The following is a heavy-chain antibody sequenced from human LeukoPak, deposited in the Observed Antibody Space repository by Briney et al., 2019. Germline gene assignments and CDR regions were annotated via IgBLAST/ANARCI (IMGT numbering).Heavy chain of an antibody. J-gene: IGHJ4*02. CDR1: GFTFSSYS. Sequence: GGSLRLSCAASGFTFSSYSMNWVRQAPGKGLVWVTRMDSDGSATYYADSVQGRFTISRDNAKNTLYLQMNSLRAEDTAMYFCAKGPNYFDSWGQGTLVTVSS. CDR3: AKGPNYFDS. V-gene: IGHV3-74*01. CDR2: MDSDGSAT.